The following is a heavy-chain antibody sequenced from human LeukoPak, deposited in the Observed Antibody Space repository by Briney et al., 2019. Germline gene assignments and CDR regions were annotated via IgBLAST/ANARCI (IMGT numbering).Heavy chain of an antibody. Sequence: GGSLRLSCAASEFTYGMNWVRQAPGKGLECVSAISSSGSNTYYADSVKGRFTISRDNAKNSLYLQMNSLRAEDTAVYYCASGSRSGHFNDYWGQGTLVTVSS. D-gene: IGHD3-10*01. CDR2: ISSSGSNT. CDR1: EFTYG. J-gene: IGHJ4*02. CDR3: ASGSRSGHFNDY. V-gene: IGHV3-21*01.